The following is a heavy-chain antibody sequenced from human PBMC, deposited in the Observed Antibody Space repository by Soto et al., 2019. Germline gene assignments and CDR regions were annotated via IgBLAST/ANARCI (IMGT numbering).Heavy chain of an antibody. J-gene: IGHJ5*02. D-gene: IGHD2-8*01. V-gene: IGHV4-30-4*01. CDR3: AREGREGYCTNGVCRKGVGWFDP. CDR1: GGSISSGDYY. CDR2: IYYSGST. Sequence: QVQLQESGPGLVKPSQTLSLTCTVSGGSISSGDYYWSWIRQPPGKGLEWIGYIYYSGSTYYNPSLKSRVTISVDTSKNQFSLKLSSVTAADTAVYYCAREGREGYCTNGVCRKGVGWFDPWGQGTLVTVSS.